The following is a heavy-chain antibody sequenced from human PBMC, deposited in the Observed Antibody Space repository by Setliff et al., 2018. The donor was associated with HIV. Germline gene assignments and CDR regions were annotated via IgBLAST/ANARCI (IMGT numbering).Heavy chain of an antibody. V-gene: IGHV4-34*01. Sequence: TLSLTCAVYGGSFSGYYWSWIRQPPGKGLEWIGEINHSGSTFYSPSLKSRVTISVDTSKNQFSLKLSSVTAADTAVYYCASMERGSGFSNRNYFDYWGQGTLVTVSS. CDR2: INHSGST. CDR1: GGSFSGYY. D-gene: IGHD6-19*01. CDR3: ASMERGSGFSNRNYFDY. J-gene: IGHJ4*02.